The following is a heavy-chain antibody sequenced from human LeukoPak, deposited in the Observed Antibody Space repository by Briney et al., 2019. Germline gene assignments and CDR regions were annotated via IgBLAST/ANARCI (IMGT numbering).Heavy chain of an antibody. CDR1: GGSISNSGYY. CDR2: IYYSGST. J-gene: IGHJ4*02. Sequence: PSETLSLTCTVLGGSISNSGYYWGWIRQPPGKGLEWIGIIYYSGSTYYNPSLTSRVTISVDTSKNQFSLKLSSVTAADTAVYYCARGLPQLPPYFDYWGQGTLVTVSS. V-gene: IGHV4-39*01. CDR3: ARGLPQLPPYFDY. D-gene: IGHD2-15*01.